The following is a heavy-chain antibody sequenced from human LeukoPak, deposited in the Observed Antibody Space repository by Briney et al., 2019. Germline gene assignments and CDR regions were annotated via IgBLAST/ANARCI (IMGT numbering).Heavy chain of an antibody. V-gene: IGHV1-2*02. Sequence: ASVKVSCKASGYTFTGYYMHWVRQAPGQGLEWMGWINPNSGGTNYAQKFQGRVTMTRDTSISTAYMELSRLRSDDTGVYYCARHSMVRCFDDTDWFDLWGQGTLVTVSS. CDR3: ARHSMVRCFDDTDWFDL. D-gene: IGHD3-10*01. CDR1: GYTFTGYY. J-gene: IGHJ5*02. CDR2: INPNSGGT.